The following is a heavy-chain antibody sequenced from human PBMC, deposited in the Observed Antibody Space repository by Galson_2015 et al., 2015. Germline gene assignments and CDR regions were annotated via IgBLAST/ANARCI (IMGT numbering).Heavy chain of an antibody. J-gene: IGHJ4*02. D-gene: IGHD3-3*01. V-gene: IGHV3-15*01. CDR3: TRVVSDFWSGYYPDY. CDR2: IKSKAYGGTT. CDR1: GFTFSNAW. Sequence: SLRLSCAASGFTFSNAWMSWVRQAPGKGLEWVGRIKSKAYGGTTEYAASVKGRLTISRDDSKSIAYLQMNSLKTEDTAVYYCTRVVSDFWSGYYPDYWGQGTLVTVSS.